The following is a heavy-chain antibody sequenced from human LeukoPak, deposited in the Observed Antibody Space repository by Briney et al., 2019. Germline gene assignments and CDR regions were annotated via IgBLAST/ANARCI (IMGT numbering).Heavy chain of an antibody. CDR2: ISDNGGST. CDR1: GFTFSTYA. D-gene: IGHD6-13*01. V-gene: IGHV3-23*01. CDR3: AKPPPDSSSWLFDY. Sequence: GGSLTLSCAASGFTFSTYAMSWVRQAPGKGLEWVSTISDNGGSTYYAASVKGRFTISRDNSKNTLYLQMNSLRVDDTAVYYCAKPPPDSSSWLFDYWGQGTRLPVSS. J-gene: IGHJ4*02.